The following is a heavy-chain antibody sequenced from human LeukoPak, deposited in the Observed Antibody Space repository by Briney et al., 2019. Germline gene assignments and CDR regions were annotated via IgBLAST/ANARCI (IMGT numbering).Heavy chain of an antibody. CDR1: GFTFSGCG. V-gene: IGHV3-30*02. D-gene: IGHD5-18*01. J-gene: IGHJ4*02. Sequence: GGSLRLSGAASGFTFSGCGMHWVRQAPGKGLEGVAFIWYDGRDKYYADSVKGQFTISRDNSKNTLYLQMNSLRAEDTAVYYCAKDPYSYGSYFDYWGQGTLVTVSS. CDR2: IWYDGRDK. CDR3: AKDPYSYGSYFDY.